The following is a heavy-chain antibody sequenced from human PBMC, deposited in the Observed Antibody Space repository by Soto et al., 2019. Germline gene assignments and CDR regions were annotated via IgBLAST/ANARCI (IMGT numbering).Heavy chain of an antibody. CDR1: GFVFSDFQ. D-gene: IGHD3-16*01. Sequence: GGSLRLSCAASGFVFSDFQFNWVRQAPGGGLEWLSSITGTSAFTEYAESIEGRFTISRDNPNKLLFLHMDNLRPEDTAVYYCARDNLAFQGAFDLWGQGTLVTVYS. CDR2: ITGTSAFT. V-gene: IGHV3-21*01. J-gene: IGHJ4*02. CDR3: ARDNLAFQGAFDL.